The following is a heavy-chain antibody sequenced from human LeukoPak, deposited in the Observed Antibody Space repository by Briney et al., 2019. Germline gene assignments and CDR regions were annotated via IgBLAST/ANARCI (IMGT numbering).Heavy chain of an antibody. CDR3: AREGGGGLTTIDY. Sequence: SSETLSLTCTVSGGSISSSSYYWGWIRQPPGKGLEWIGSIYYSGSTYYNPSLKSRVTISVDTSKNQFSLKLSSVTAADTAVYYCAREGGGGLTTIDYWGQGTLVTVSS. J-gene: IGHJ4*02. D-gene: IGHD2-21*01. CDR1: GGSISSSSYY. CDR2: IYYSGST. V-gene: IGHV4-39*02.